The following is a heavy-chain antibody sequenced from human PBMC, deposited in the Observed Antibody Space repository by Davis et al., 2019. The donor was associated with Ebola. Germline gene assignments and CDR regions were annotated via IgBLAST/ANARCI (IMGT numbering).Heavy chain of an antibody. CDR2: ISSSSSYI. V-gene: IGHV3-21*01. CDR3: TRGRYGSGSYPFYFDY. Sequence: GESLKISCAASGFTFSSYSMNWVRQAPGKGLEWVSSISSSSSYIYYADSVKDRFTISRDNAKNSLYLQMNSLRDEDTAVYYCTRGRYGSGSYPFYFDYWGQGTLVTVSS. CDR1: GFTFSSYS. D-gene: IGHD3-10*01. J-gene: IGHJ4*02.